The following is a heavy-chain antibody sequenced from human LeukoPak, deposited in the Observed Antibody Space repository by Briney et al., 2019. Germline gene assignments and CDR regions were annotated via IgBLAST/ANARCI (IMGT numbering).Heavy chain of an antibody. CDR1: AGSISSSSYY. Sequence: SETLSLTCTVSAGSISSSSYYWGWIRQPPGKGLEWIGSIYYSGSTYYNPSLKSRVTISVDTSKTQFSLKLSSVTAADTAVYYCATVEFFGIVGGFDYWGQGTLVTVSS. CDR3: ATVEFFGIVGGFDY. J-gene: IGHJ4*02. D-gene: IGHD3-22*01. CDR2: IYYSGST. V-gene: IGHV4-39*01.